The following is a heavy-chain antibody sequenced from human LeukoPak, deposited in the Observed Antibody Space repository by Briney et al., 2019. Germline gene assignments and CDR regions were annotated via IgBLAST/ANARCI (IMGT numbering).Heavy chain of an antibody. D-gene: IGHD6-19*01. Sequence: SETLSLTCTVSGGSISSYYWSWIRQPPGKGLEWTGYIYYSGSTSYNPSLNSRVTISVDTSKNQFSLRLSSVTAADTAIYYCARAVSGRFDYWGQGTLVTVSS. CDR3: ARAVSGRFDY. V-gene: IGHV4-59*08. CDR2: IYYSGST. J-gene: IGHJ4*02. CDR1: GGSISSYY.